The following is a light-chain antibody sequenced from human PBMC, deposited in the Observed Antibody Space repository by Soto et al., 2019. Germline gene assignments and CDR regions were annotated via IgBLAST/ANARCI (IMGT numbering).Light chain of an antibody. Sequence: DIQMTQSPSSLSASVGDRVTITCQARQDISNYLNWYQQKPGKAPKLLIYDASNLETGVPSRFSGSGSGTDFTFTISSLQPEDIATYYCQQYDNLPLTSGGGTKVEIK. CDR2: DAS. CDR3: QQYDNLPLT. V-gene: IGKV1-33*01. CDR1: QDISNY. J-gene: IGKJ4*01.